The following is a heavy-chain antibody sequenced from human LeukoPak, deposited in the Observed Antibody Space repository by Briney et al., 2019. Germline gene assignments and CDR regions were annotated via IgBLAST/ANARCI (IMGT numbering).Heavy chain of an antibody. CDR2: INTNTGNP. CDR1: GYTFTSYA. D-gene: IGHD6-13*01. CDR3: VRSAAAGPYNWFDP. V-gene: IGHV7-4-1*02. J-gene: IGHJ5*02. Sequence: GASVTVSCKASGYTFTSYAMNWVRQAPGQGLEWMGWINTNTGNPTYAQGFTGRFVFSLDTSVSTAYLQISSLKAEDTAVYYCVRSAAAGPYNWFDPWGQGTLVTVSS.